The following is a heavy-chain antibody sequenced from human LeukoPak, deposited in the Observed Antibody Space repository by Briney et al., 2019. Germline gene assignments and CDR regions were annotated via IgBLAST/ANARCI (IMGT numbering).Heavy chain of an antibody. J-gene: IGHJ4*02. CDR3: AKDDAWLQYGD. CDR1: GFTFSRAW. Sequence: GGSLRLSCAASGFTFSRAWINWVRQAPGKGLEWVSGISPNGVITYYADSVKGRFTISRDNSKGTVYLQMNSLRPEDTAVYYCAKDDAWLQYGDWGRGTLVTVPS. CDR2: ISPNGVIT. D-gene: IGHD5-24*01. V-gene: IGHV3-23*01.